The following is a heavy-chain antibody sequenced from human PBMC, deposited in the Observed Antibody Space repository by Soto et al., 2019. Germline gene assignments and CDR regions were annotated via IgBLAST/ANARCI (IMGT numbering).Heavy chain of an antibody. V-gene: IGHV3-48*01. J-gene: IGHJ6*03. D-gene: IGHD7-27*01. Sequence: PGGSLRLSCAASGFSFSTYAMNWVRQAQGKGLEWVSYISSSGMTIYYADSVKGRFTVSRDNARNSLYLQMNSLRAEDTAVYYCARDLSWGSNWYYYMDVWGKGTTVTVSS. CDR1: GFSFSTYA. CDR3: ARDLSWGSNWYYYMDV. CDR2: ISSSGMTI.